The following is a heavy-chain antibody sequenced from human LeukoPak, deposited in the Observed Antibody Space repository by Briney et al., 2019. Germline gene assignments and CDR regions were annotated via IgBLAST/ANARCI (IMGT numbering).Heavy chain of an antibody. J-gene: IGHJ4*02. V-gene: IGHV1-8*01. D-gene: IGHD3-9*01. CDR2: MNPNSGNT. CDR1: GYTYTSYD. CDR3: ARGRRLAADY. Sequence: ASVKVSFKASGYTYTSYDINWVRQAPGHGLEWMGWMNPNSGNTGYAQKFQGRVTMTRNTSISTAYMELSSLRSEDTAVYYCARGRRLAADYWGQGTLVTVSS.